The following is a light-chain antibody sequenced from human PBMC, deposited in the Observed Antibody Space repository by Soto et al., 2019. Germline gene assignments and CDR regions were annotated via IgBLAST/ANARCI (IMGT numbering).Light chain of an antibody. CDR3: ISYTNTNTYV. Sequence: QSVLTQPASVSGSPGQSITISCTGTSSDVGGYNFVSWYQHHPAKAPKLMIYDLTYRPSGVSNRFSGSKSGNTAYLTISELQAEDEADYYCISYTNTNTYVFGSGTKVTVL. V-gene: IGLV2-14*03. J-gene: IGLJ1*01. CDR2: DLT. CDR1: SSDVGGYNF.